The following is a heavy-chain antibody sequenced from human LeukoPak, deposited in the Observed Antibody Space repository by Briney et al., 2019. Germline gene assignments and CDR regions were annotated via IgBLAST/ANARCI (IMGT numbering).Heavy chain of an antibody. CDR3: ARDYDSSGYYYDY. D-gene: IGHD3-22*01. Sequence: ASVKVSCKASGYTFTSYGISWVRQAPGQGLEWMGWINPNSGGTNYAQKFQGRVTMTRDTSISTAYMELSRLRSDDTAVYYCARDYDSSGYYYDYWGQGTLVTVSS. J-gene: IGHJ4*02. CDR2: INPNSGGT. CDR1: GYTFTSYG. V-gene: IGHV1-2*02.